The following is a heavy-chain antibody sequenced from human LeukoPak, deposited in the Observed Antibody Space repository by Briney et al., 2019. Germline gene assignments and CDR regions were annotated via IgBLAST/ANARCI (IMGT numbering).Heavy chain of an antibody. CDR3: ARDNYDSSGYYFD. CDR1: GFTFSSYE. Sequence: GGSLRLSCAASGFTFSSYEMNWVRQAPGKGLEWVSYISSSGSTIYYADSVKGRFTISRDNAKNSLYLQMNSLRAEDTAVYYCARDNYDSSGYYFDWGQGTLVTVSS. CDR2: ISSSGSTI. V-gene: IGHV3-48*03. J-gene: IGHJ4*02. D-gene: IGHD3-22*01.